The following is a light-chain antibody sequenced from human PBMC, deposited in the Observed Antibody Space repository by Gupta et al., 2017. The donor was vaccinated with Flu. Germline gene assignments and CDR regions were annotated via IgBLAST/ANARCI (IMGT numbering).Light chain of an antibody. CDR1: QFIDFW. V-gene: IGKV1-12*01. J-gene: IGKJ1*01. Sequence: PSSMSASVGDRVTITCRASQFIDFWLGWYQQKPGQVPKLLIYDASILRGGVPSRFNGSGSGTEFSLTITVLQSEDFATYYCQQAYSFPRTFGQGTKVDIK. CDR2: DAS. CDR3: QQAYSFPRT.